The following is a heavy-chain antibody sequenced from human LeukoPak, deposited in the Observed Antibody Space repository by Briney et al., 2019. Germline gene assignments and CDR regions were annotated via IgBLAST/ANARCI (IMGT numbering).Heavy chain of an antibody. CDR1: GFTFSSYG. J-gene: IGHJ4*02. CDR2: IWYDGSNK. CDR3: ARDSGWSGSYYFDY. D-gene: IGHD1-26*01. V-gene: IGHV3-33*01. Sequence: GGSLRLSCAASGFTFSSYGMHWVRQAPGKGLEWVAVIWYDGSNKYYADSVKGRFTISRDNSKNTLYLQMNSLRAEDTAVYYCARDSGWSGSYYFDYWGQGTLVTVSS.